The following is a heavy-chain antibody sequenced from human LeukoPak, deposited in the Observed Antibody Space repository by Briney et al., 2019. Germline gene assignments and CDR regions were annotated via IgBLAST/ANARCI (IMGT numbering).Heavy chain of an antibody. V-gene: IGHV1-3*01. CDR3: ARANSLYGGYFDY. D-gene: IGHD4-23*01. CDR2: FNSDTGDT. CDR1: GYTFTNYA. J-gene: IGHJ4*02. Sequence: GASVKVSCKASGYTFTNYAIHWVRQAPGHRLEWMGWFNSDTGDTHYSQNFQGRVIITRDTSASTTYMELSSLRPEDTAVYYCARANSLYGGYFDYWGQGTLVTVSS.